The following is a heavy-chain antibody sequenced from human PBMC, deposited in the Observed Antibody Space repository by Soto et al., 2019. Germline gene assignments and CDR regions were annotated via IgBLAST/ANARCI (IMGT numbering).Heavy chain of an antibody. D-gene: IGHD5-12*01. J-gene: IGHJ5*01. Sequence: QVQLVQSGAEVKKPGASVKVSCKFYGYSFINYGMTWVRQAPGQGFEWMGWISGSNGATNYAQRFQGRVTLTTDTSTNTAYMELRSLRLDDTAIYYCARDSKWLIINGNWFDSWGQGTLVTVSS. CDR2: ISGSNGAT. CDR3: ARDSKWLIINGNWFDS. CDR1: GYSFINYG. V-gene: IGHV1-18*04.